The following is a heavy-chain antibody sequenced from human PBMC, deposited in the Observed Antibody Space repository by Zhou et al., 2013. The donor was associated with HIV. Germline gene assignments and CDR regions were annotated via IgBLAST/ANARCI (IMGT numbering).Heavy chain of an antibody. D-gene: IGHD1-7*01. CDR3: ARAGTGHWNYDLESAFDI. V-gene: IGHV1-69*04. Sequence: QVQLVQSGAEVKKPGSSVKVSCRAAGGIFTRNAISWVRQAPGQGLEWMGRTIPILGIANYAQKFQDRVTITADKSTSTAYMELTTLRSDDTAVYYCARAGTGHWNYDLESAFDIWGQGTMVTVSS. CDR1: GGIFTRNA. CDR2: TIPILGIA. J-gene: IGHJ3*02.